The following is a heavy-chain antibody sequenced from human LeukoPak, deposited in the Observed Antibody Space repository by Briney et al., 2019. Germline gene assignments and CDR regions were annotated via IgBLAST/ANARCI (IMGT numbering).Heavy chain of an antibody. D-gene: IGHD6-6*01. CDR1: GGSISSYD. V-gene: IGHV4-59*08. J-gene: IGHJ4*02. Sequence: PSETLSLTCTVSGGSISSYDWTWIRQPPGKGLGLEWIGYIYYSGGTNYNPSLKSRVTISIDTSKNQVSLKLSSVTDADTAVYYCARLWDSSSSLDYWGQGTLVTVSS. CDR3: ARLWDSSSSLDY. CDR2: IYYSGGT.